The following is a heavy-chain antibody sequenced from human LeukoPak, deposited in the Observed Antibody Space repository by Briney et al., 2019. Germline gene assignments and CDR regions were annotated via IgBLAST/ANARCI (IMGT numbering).Heavy chain of an antibody. CDR1: GGSISSSNW. D-gene: IGHD3-3*01. Sequence: PETLSLTCAVSGGSISSSNWWSWVRQPPGKGLEWIGSIYYSGSTYYNPSLKSRVTISVDTSKNQFSLKLSSVTAADTAVYYCARHSSSPSFWSGARYWGQGTLVTVSS. CDR2: IYYSGST. CDR3: ARHSSSPSFWSGARY. V-gene: IGHV4-39*01. J-gene: IGHJ4*02.